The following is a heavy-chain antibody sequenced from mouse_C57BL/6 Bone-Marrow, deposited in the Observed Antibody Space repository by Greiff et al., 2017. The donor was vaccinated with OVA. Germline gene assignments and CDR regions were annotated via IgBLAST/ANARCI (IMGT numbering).Heavy chain of an antibody. CDR1: GFSLTSYG. CDR2: ICSGGST. Sequence: QVQLKESGPGLVQPSQSLSITCTVSGFSLTSYGVHWVRQSPGKGLEWLGVICSGGSTDSNAAFFSRLSISKDNSKSQVFFKMNTLQADDTDIYYSARKGDYDGFAYWGQGTLVTVSA. CDR3: ARKGDYDGFAY. V-gene: IGHV2-2*01. J-gene: IGHJ3*01. D-gene: IGHD2-4*01.